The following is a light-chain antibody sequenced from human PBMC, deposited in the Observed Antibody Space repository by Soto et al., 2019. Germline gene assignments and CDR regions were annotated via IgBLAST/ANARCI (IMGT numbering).Light chain of an antibody. J-gene: IGLJ7*01. CDR1: SSDVGGYNY. CDR2: EVS. CDR3: SSDAGSNKPPV. V-gene: IGLV2-8*01. Sequence: QSALTQPPSASGSPGQSVTISCTGTSSDVGGYNYVSWYQQHPGKAPKLMIYEVSKRPSGVPDRFSGSKSGNTASLTVSGLQAEDEADYYCSSDAGSNKPPVFGGGTQLTVL.